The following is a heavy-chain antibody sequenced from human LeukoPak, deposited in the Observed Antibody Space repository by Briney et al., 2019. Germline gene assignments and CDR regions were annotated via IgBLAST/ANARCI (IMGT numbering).Heavy chain of an antibody. D-gene: IGHD6-6*01. J-gene: IGHJ4*02. Sequence: GGSLRLSCAASGFTFSSYGMHWVRQAPGKGLEWVAVIWYDGSNKYYADSVKGRFTISRDNSKNTLYLQMNSLRAEDTAVYYCASTGDSSSSQGLSDYWGQGTLVTVSS. CDR3: ASTGDSSSSQGLSDY. V-gene: IGHV3-33*01. CDR1: GFTFSSYG. CDR2: IWYDGSNK.